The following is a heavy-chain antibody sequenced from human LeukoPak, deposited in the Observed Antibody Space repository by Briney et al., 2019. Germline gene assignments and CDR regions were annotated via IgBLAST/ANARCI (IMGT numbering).Heavy chain of an antibody. D-gene: IGHD3-22*01. CDR3: ARPYSDDSGFYVY. V-gene: IGHV3-48*04. Sequence: PGGSLRLSCAASGFTFSSYSMNWVRQAPGKGLEWVSYISSSSSTIYYADSVKGRFTISTDNSKNTLYLQMNSLRAEDTAVYYCARPYSDDSGFYVYWGQGILVTVSS. CDR2: ISSSSSTI. J-gene: IGHJ4*02. CDR1: GFTFSSYS.